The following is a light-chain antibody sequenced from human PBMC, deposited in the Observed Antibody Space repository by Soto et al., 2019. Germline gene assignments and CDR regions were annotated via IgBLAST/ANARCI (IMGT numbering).Light chain of an antibody. CDR2: GTS. V-gene: IGKV3-20*01. J-gene: IGKJ4*01. CDR3: QQSGSSPLT. CDR1: QSISSSN. Sequence: EIVLTQSPGTLSLSPVERATLSCRASQSISSSNLAWYQQKPGQAPRLLIYGTSNRATDIPDRFSGSGSGTDFALTISRLEPEDFAVYYCQQSGSSPLTFGGGTKVEIK.